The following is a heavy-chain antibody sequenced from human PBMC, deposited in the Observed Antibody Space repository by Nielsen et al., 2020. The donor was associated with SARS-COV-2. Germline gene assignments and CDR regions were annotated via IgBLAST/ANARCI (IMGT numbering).Heavy chain of an antibody. CDR2: INPSGGST. V-gene: IGHV1-46*01. CDR1: GYTLTELS. J-gene: IGHJ4*02. CDR3: AREFALRDTAYFDY. D-gene: IGHD5-18*01. Sequence: ASVKVSCKVSGYTLTELSMHWVRQAPGQGLEWMGIINPSGGSTSYAQKFQGRVTMTRDTSTSTVYMELSSLRSEDTAVYYCAREFALRDTAYFDYWGQGTLVTVSS.